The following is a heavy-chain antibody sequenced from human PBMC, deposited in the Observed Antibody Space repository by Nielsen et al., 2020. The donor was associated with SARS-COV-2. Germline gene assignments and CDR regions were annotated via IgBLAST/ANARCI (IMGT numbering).Heavy chain of an antibody. CDR3: AKDFRYSSGWYESYFDY. Sequence: GESLKISCAASGFTFSSYSMNWVRQAPGKGLEWVSYISSSSSTTYYADSVKGRFTISRDNSKNTLYLQMNSLRAEDTAVYYCAKDFRYSSGWYESYFDYWGQGTLVTVSS. V-gene: IGHV3-48*01. CDR1: GFTFSSYS. D-gene: IGHD6-19*01. J-gene: IGHJ4*02. CDR2: ISSSSSTT.